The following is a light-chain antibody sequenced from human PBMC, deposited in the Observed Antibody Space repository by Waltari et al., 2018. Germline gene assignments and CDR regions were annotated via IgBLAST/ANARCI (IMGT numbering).Light chain of an antibody. CDR3: QEYNSVPRRT. J-gene: IGKJ1*01. Sequence: DIQMTQSPSSLSASVGDRVTITCRASQGISNYLAWYQQKPGKVPKVLIYAASSLQSGVPSRFSGSGSGTHFTLTISSLQVEDVATYYCQEYNSVPRRTFGQGTKVEIK. CDR1: QGISNY. CDR2: AAS. V-gene: IGKV1-27*01.